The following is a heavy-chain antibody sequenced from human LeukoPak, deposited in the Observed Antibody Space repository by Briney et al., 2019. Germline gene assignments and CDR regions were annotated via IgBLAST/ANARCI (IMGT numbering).Heavy chain of an antibody. V-gene: IGHV4-4*07. Sequence: PSETLSLTCTVSGGSISSYWSWIRQPAGKGLEWIGRIYGSGSTNYNPSLKSRVTMSLDTSKNQFSLKLSSVTAADTAVYYCARGQTMNWFDPWGQGTLVTVSS. CDR1: GGSISSY. CDR3: ARGQTMNWFDP. D-gene: IGHD3-10*01. CDR2: IYGSGST. J-gene: IGHJ5*02.